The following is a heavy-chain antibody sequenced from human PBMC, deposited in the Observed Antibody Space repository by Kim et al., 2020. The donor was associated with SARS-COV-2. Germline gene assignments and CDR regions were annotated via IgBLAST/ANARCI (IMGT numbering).Heavy chain of an antibody. CDR1: GFTFSSYG. J-gene: IGHJ4*02. CDR2: ISYDGSNK. Sequence: GGSLRLSCAASGFTFSSYGMHWVRQAPGKGLEWVAVISYDGSNKYYADSVKGRFTISRDNSKNTLYLQMNSLRAEDTAVYYCAKGGSYSMEGICSYWGQGTLVTVSS. V-gene: IGHV3-30*18. CDR3: AKGGSYSMEGICSY. D-gene: IGHD1-26*01.